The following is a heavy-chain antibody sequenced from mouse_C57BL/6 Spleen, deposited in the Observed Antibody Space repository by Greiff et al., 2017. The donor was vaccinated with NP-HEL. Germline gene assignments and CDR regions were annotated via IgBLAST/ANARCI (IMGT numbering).Heavy chain of an antibody. CDR1: GYTFTSYW. Sequence: VQLQQSGTELVKPGASVKLSCKASGYTFTSYWMHWVKQRPGKGLEWIGNINTSNGGTNYNEKFKSKATLTVDKSSSTAYMQLSSLTSEDSAVYYCARNVNNNYEDAMDYWGQGTSVTVSS. CDR2: INTSNGGT. V-gene: IGHV1-53*01. D-gene: IGHD2-5*01. CDR3: ARNVNNNYEDAMDY. J-gene: IGHJ4*01.